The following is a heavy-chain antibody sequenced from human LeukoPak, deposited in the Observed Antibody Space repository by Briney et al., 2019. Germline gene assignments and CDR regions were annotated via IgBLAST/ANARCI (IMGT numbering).Heavy chain of an antibody. CDR2: INLKSGYT. CDR1: GYTLTEYF. V-gene: IGHV1-2*06. CDR3: ARDLASTANWEFDY. J-gene: IGHJ4*02. Sequence: ASVKVSCKASGYTLTEYFMQWVRQAPGQGLEWMGRINLKSGYTEDSQDFQGRFTMTRDTSINTAYMELSSLRSDDTAIYYCARDLASTANWEFDYWGQGTPVTVSS. D-gene: IGHD7-27*01.